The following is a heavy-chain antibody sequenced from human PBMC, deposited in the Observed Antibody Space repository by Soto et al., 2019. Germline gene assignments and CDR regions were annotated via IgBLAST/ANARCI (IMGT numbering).Heavy chain of an antibody. Sequence: GGSLRLSCAASGFIFSNYAMSWVRQAPGKGPEWVSSISGSGVNTFYADSMKGRFTISRDNAKNMLYLQMSSLRAEDTALYYCARHGGTPDLYFDYWGQGTPVTVSS. CDR1: GFIFSNYA. J-gene: IGHJ4*02. CDR2: ISGSGVNT. D-gene: IGHD3-16*01. CDR3: ARHGGTPDLYFDY. V-gene: IGHV3-23*01.